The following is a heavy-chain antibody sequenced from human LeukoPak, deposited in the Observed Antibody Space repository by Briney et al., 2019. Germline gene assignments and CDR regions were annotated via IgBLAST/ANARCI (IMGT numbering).Heavy chain of an antibody. CDR2: INTSGST. J-gene: IGHJ6*02. CDR1: GGSISSYY. V-gene: IGHV4-4*07. Sequence: SETLSLTCTVSGGSISSYYWSWIRQPAGKGLEWIGRINTSGSTNYNPSLKSRVTISVDTSKNQFSLKLSSVTVADTAVYYCARVWCSSTSCYDHYGMDVWGQGTTVTVSS. D-gene: IGHD2-2*01. CDR3: ARVWCSSTSCYDHYGMDV.